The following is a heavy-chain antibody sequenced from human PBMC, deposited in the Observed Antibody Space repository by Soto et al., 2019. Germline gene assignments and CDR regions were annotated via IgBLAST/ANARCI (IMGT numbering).Heavy chain of an antibody. CDR2: ISGSGGST. CDR3: AKSIICGGGSCSPSYFDY. CDR1: GFTFSSYA. V-gene: IGHV3-23*01. J-gene: IGHJ4*02. Sequence: GGSLRLSCAASGFTFSSYAMSWVRQAPGKGLEWVSAISGSGGSTYYADSVKGRFTISRDNSKNTLYLQMNSLRAEDTAVYYCAKSIICGGGSCSPSYFDYGGKGTLVTVPS. D-gene: IGHD2-15*01.